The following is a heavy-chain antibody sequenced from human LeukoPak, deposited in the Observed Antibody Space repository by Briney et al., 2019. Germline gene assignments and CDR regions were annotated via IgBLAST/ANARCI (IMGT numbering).Heavy chain of an antibody. J-gene: IGHJ6*03. V-gene: IGHV3-74*01. CDR1: GFTFTRHW. Sequence: GGSLRLSCAASGFTFTRHWMHWVRQAPGRGLVWVSRIDNDGSSSTYADSVKGRFTISRDSAKNALYLQMTSLRDEDTAVYYCARGGVGSSGYVDYYYNMDVWGKGTAVTVSS. CDR2: IDNDGSSS. CDR3: ARGGVGSSGYVDYYYNMDV. D-gene: IGHD5-18*01.